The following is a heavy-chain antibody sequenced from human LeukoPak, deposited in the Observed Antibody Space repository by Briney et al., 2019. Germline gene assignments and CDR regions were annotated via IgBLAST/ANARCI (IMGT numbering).Heavy chain of an antibody. Sequence: SETLSLTCTVSGGSISSYYWSWIRQPPGKGLEWIGYIYYSGSTNYNPSLESRVTISVDTSKNQFSLKLSSVTAADTAVYYCARHRAPYYDILTGYYGGAFGYFDYWGQGTLVTVSS. CDR3: ARHRAPYYDILTGYYGGAFGYFDY. D-gene: IGHD3-9*01. CDR2: IYYSGST. CDR1: GGSISSYY. J-gene: IGHJ4*02. V-gene: IGHV4-59*08.